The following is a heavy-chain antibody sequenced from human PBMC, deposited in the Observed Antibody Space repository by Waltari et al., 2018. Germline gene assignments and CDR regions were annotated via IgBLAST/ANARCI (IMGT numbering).Heavy chain of an antibody. CDR3: ASNSDVSSSYYFDY. D-gene: IGHD6-6*01. V-gene: IGHV4-39*01. CDR1: GGSLSSSSYY. CDR2: IYYSGST. Sequence: QLQLQESGPGLVKPSETLSLTCPVSGGSLSSSSYYWGWIRQPPGKGLEWIGSIYYSGSTYYNPSLKSRVTISVDTSKNQFSLKLSSVTAADTAVYYCASNSDVSSSYYFDYWGQGTLVTVSS. J-gene: IGHJ4*02.